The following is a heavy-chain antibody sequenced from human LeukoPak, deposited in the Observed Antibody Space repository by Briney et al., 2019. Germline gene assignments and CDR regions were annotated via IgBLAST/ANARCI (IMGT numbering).Heavy chain of an antibody. CDR3: AKDPYTYYYDSSGYYYLDY. Sequence: GESLRLPCAASGFTFSSCVMGWVRQPPGKGLEWVAVISYDGSNKYYADSVKGRFTISRDNSKNTLYLQMNSLRAEDTAVYYCAKDPYTYYYDSSGYYYLDYWGQGTLVTVSS. D-gene: IGHD3-22*01. V-gene: IGHV3-30*18. CDR2: ISYDGSNK. CDR1: GFTFSSCV. J-gene: IGHJ4*02.